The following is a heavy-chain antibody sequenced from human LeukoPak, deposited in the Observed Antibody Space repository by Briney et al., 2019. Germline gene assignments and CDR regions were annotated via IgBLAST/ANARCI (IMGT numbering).Heavy chain of an antibody. Sequence: ASVDVSCKASGYTFTGYYMHWVRQAPGQGLEWMGWINPNSGGTNYAQKFQGRVTMTRDTSISTAYMELSRLRSDDTAVYYCARDTQAVAGLSFDYWGQGTLVTVSS. CDR3: ARDTQAVAGLSFDY. D-gene: IGHD6-19*01. CDR1: GYTFTGYY. J-gene: IGHJ4*02. CDR2: INPNSGGT. V-gene: IGHV1-2*02.